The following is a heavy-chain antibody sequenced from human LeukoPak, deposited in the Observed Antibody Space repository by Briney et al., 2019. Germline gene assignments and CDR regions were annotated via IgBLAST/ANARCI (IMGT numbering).Heavy chain of an antibody. CDR3: ARDSRPFNFGYYFDL. J-gene: IGHJ4*02. CDR1: GFTFSNYA. Sequence: GGSLRLSCVASGFTFSNYAIHWVRQAPGKGLECVSAINSDGSSTNYADSVKGRFIISRDNSKNTLYLQMGSLRAEDMAIYYCARDSRPFNFGYYFDLWGQGSLVTVS. D-gene: IGHD3-10*01. CDR2: INSDGSST. V-gene: IGHV3-64*02.